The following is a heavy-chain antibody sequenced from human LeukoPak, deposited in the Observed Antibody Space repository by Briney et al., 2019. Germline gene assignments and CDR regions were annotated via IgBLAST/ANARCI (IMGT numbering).Heavy chain of an antibody. Sequence: GGSLRLSCAASGFTFDDYAMHWVRQAPGKGLEWVSGISWNSGSIGYADSVKGRFTISRDNAKNSLYLQMNSLRAEDTALYYCAKEPPGYSSGSNDHWGQGTLVTVSS. CDR2: ISWNSGSI. J-gene: IGHJ5*02. CDR1: GFTFDDYA. D-gene: IGHD6-19*01. V-gene: IGHV3-9*01. CDR3: AKEPPGYSSGSNDH.